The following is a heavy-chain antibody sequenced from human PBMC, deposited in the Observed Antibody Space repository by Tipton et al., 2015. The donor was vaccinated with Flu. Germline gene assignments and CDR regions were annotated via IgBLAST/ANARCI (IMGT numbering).Heavy chain of an antibody. CDR3: ATTTYYYGSGTHDY. CDR1: GYSISSRYY. Sequence: TLSLTCAVSGYSISSRYYWVWIRQPPGKGLEWIGCVYHGGSTYYNPSLKSRVTISLDTSKNQFSLKLTSVTAADTAVYYCATTTYYYGSGTHDYWGQGTLVTVSS. J-gene: IGHJ4*02. V-gene: IGHV4-38-2*01. CDR2: VYHGGST. D-gene: IGHD3-10*01.